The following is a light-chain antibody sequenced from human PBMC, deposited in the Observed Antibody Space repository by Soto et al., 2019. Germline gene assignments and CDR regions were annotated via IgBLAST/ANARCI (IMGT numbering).Light chain of an antibody. CDR1: QGIRNF. V-gene: IGKV1-27*01. CDR2: AAS. CDR3: QKYSSVPV. Sequence: DIQMTQSPTSLSASVGDRVTITCRASQGIRNFVAWYQQKPGKAPKLLIYAASTLQSGVPSRFSGSGSGTYFTLTINSLQPEDVATCSCQKYSSVPVFGPGTKVEIK. J-gene: IGKJ3*01.